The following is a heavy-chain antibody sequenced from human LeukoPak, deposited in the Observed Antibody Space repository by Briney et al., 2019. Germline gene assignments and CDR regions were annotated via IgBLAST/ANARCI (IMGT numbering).Heavy chain of an antibody. CDR2: IIPILGIA. D-gene: IGHD4-23*01. J-gene: IGHJ4*02. CDR3: ARESYSGNPYFDY. CDR1: GGTFSSYA. V-gene: IGHV1-69*04. Sequence: ASVKVSCKASGGTFSSYAISWVRQAPGQGLEWVGRIIPILGIANYAQKFQGRVTITADKSTSTAYMELSSLRSEDTAMYYCARESYSGNPYFDYWGQGTLVTVSS.